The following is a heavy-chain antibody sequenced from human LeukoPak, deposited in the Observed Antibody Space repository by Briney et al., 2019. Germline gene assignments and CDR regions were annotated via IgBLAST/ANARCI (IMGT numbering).Heavy chain of an antibody. CDR1: GYSFPTYW. V-gene: IGHV5-51*01. CDR2: IYPDDSDT. D-gene: IGHD3-22*01. Sequence: GESLKISCKGSGYSFPTYWIGWVRQMPGKGLEWMGIIYPDDSDTRYSPSFQGQVTISADKSISTAYLQRSSLKASDTAMYFCARMQVTYDYDSRGPTYFDYWGQGTLVTVAS. CDR3: ARMQVTYDYDSRGPTYFDY. J-gene: IGHJ4*02.